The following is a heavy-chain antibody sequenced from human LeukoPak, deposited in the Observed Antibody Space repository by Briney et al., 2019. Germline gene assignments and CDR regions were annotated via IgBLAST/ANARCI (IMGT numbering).Heavy chain of an antibody. J-gene: IGHJ4*02. D-gene: IGHD2-8*01. CDR2: INPNSGGT. Sequence: ASVKVSCKASGYTFTGYYMHWVRQAPGQGLEWMGWINPNSGGTNYAQKFQGRVTMTRDTSISTAYMELSRLRSDDTAVYYCARASCTNGVCTTNFDYWGQGTLVTVSS. CDR1: GYTFTGYY. V-gene: IGHV1-2*02. CDR3: ARASCTNGVCTTNFDY.